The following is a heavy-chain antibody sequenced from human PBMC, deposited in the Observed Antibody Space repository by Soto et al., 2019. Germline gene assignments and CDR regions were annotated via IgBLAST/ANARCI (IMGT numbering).Heavy chain of an antibody. CDR2: ISAYNGNT. CDR3: ARDLRQLVIANYCDYSMDV. Sequence: QVPLVQSGAEVKKPGASVKVSCKASGYTFTSYGISWVRQAPGQGLEWMGWISAYNGNTNYAQKLQGRVTMTTDTSTSTAYMELRRLRSDDTAVYCCARDLRQLVIANYCDYSMDVWVQGTTVNVYS. CDR1: GYTFTSYG. J-gene: IGHJ6*02. D-gene: IGHD6-13*01. V-gene: IGHV1-18*01.